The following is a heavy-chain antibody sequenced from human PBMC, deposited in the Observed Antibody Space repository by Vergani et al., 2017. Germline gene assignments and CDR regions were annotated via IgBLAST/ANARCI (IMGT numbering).Heavy chain of an antibody. CDR2: ISSSGSTI. CDR1: GFTFSDYY. CDR3: ARAPSGREAFDI. J-gene: IGHJ3*02. Sequence: QVQLVESGGGLVKPGGSLRLSCAASGFTFSDYYMSWIRQAPGKGLELVAYISSSGSTIYYADPVKGRFTISMDNAKNSLYLQMNSLRAEDKAVYYCARAPSGREAFDIWGQGTMVTVSS. D-gene: IGHD6-19*01. V-gene: IGHV3-11*01.